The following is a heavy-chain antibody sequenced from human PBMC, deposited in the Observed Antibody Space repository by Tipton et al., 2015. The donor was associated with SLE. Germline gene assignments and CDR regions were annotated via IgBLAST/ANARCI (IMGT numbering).Heavy chain of an antibody. CDR2: IYTTGRT. CDR3: ATRYYDYIWGGSRKYFFDY. D-gene: IGHD3-16*01. Sequence: TLSLTCTVSGGSISGGDYYWSWIRQPAGKGLEWIGRIYTTGRTTYSPSLKSRLAISVDTSENQFSLRLTSETAADTAVYYCATRYYDYIWGGSRKYFFDYWGQGALVTVSS. CDR1: GGSISGGDYY. V-gene: IGHV4-61*02. J-gene: IGHJ4*02.